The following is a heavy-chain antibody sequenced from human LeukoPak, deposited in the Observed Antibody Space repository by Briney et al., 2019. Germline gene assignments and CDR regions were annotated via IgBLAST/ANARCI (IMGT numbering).Heavy chain of an antibody. V-gene: IGHV4-34*01. CDR3: ARARGGSSSRNCFDP. Sequence: TSETLSLTWAVYGGSFSGYYWSWIRQPPGKGLEWIGDINHSGSTNYNPSLKSRVTISVDTSKNQFSLKLTSVTAADTAVYYCARARGGSSSRNCFDPWGQGTLVTVSS. CDR2: INHSGST. CDR1: GGSFSGYY. J-gene: IGHJ5*02. D-gene: IGHD6-6*01.